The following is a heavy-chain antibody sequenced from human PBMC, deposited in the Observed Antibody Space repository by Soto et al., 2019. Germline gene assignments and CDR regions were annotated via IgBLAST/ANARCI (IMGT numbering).Heavy chain of an antibody. Sequence: QVHLVQSGAEVKKPGASVKVSCKGSGYGFPTDGITWVRQAPGQGLEWMAWISAHNGNTNYAQKLQGRVTVTRDTSTSTPYMELRSLRSDDSAVYYCARGRYGDYWGQGALVTVSS. V-gene: IGHV1-18*01. CDR3: ARGRYGDY. D-gene: IGHD1-1*01. CDR1: GYGFPTDG. J-gene: IGHJ4*02. CDR2: ISAHNGNT.